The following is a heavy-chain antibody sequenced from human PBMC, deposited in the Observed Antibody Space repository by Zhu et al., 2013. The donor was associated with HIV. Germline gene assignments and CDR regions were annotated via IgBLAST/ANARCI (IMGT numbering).Heavy chain of an antibody. V-gene: IGHV1-8*01. CDR3: ARGGRSGWLRPSDAFDI. CDR1: GYTFTSYD. D-gene: IGHD6-19*01. Sequence: QVQLVQSGAEVKKPGASVKVSCKASGYTFTSYDINWVRQATGQGLEWMGWMNPNSGNTGYAQKFQGRVTMTRNTSISTAYMELSSLRSEDTAVYYCARGGRSGWLRPSDAFDIWGQGTMVTVSS. J-gene: IGHJ3*02. CDR2: MNPNSGNT.